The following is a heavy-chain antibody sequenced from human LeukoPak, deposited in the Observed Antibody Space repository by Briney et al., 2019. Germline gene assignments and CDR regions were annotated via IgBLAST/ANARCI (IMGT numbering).Heavy chain of an antibody. D-gene: IGHD1-1*01. V-gene: IGHV3-30-3*01. CDR3: AKDLETRVGEYYFDY. CDR1: GFTFSSYA. CDR2: ISYDGSNK. J-gene: IGHJ4*02. Sequence: PGRSLRLSCAASGFTFSSYAMHWVRQAPGKGLEWVAVISYDGSNKYYADSVKGRFTISRDNSKNTLYLQMNSLRAEDTAVYYCAKDLETRVGEYYFDYWGQGTLVTVSS.